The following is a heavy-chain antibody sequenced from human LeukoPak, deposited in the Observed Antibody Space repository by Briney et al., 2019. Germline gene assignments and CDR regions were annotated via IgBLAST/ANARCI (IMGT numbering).Heavy chain of an antibody. CDR3: ARVLRGNGHCDY. CDR2: INPNSGGT. Sequence: ASVKVSCKASGYTFTGYYIHWLRQAPAQGREWMGWINPNSGGTNYAQKFQGRVTMTRDTSISTAYMELSRLRSDDTAVYYCARVLRGNGHCDYWGQGTLVTVSS. CDR1: GYTFTGYY. D-gene: IGHD3-10*01. J-gene: IGHJ4*02. V-gene: IGHV1-2*02.